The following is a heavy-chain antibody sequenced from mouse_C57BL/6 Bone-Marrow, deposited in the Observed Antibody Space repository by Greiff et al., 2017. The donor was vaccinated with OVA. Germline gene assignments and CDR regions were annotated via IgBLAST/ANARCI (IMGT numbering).Heavy chain of an antibody. CDR2: IYPGDGDT. D-gene: IGHD1-1*01. CDR3: ARRGDFGSSYY. J-gene: IGHJ2*01. Sequence: VQLQQSGPELVKPGASVKISCKASGYAFSSSWMNWVKQRPGKGLEWIGRIYPGDGDTNYNGKFKGKATLTADKSSSTAYMQLSSLTSEDSAVYFCARRGDFGSSYYWGQGTTLTVSS. CDR1: GYAFSSSW. V-gene: IGHV1-82*01.